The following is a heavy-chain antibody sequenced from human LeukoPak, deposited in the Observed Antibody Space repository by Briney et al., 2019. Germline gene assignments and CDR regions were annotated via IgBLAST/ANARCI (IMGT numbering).Heavy chain of an antibody. Sequence: GGSLRLSCVASGFTFSTYVMDWVRQAPGKGLEWVSGISGSGGSIYYADSVRGRFTISRDNSKNTLYLQMNSLRADDTALYYCAKRGSYLDFDYWGQGTLVTVSS. V-gene: IGHV3-23*01. J-gene: IGHJ4*02. D-gene: IGHD1-26*01. CDR1: GFTFSTYV. CDR3: AKRGSYLDFDY. CDR2: ISGSGGSI.